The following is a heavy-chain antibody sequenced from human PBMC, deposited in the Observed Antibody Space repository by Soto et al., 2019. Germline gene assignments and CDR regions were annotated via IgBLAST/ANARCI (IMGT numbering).Heavy chain of an antibody. J-gene: IGHJ4*02. Sequence: SETLSLTCTVSGGSISSSSYYWGWIRQPPGKGLEWIGSIYYSGSTYYNPSLKSRVTIPVDTSKNQFSLKLSSVTAADTAVYYCARLYCSSTSCYVGLKYYFDYWGQGTLVTVSS. CDR2: IYYSGST. D-gene: IGHD2-2*01. CDR1: GGSISSSSYY. CDR3: ARLYCSSTSCYVGLKYYFDY. V-gene: IGHV4-39*01.